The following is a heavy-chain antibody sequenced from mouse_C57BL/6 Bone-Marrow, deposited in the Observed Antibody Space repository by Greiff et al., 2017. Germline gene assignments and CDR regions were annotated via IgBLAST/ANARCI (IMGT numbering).Heavy chain of an antibody. CDR2: ISSGSSTI. D-gene: IGHD2-4*01. V-gene: IGHV5-17*01. J-gene: IGHJ4*01. CDR3: ASSYDYEGAMDY. CDR1: GFTFSDYG. Sequence: EVNLVESGGGLVKPGGSLKLSCAASGFTFSDYGMHWVRQAPEKGLEWVAYISSGSSTIYYADTVKGRFTISRDNAKNTLFLQMTSLRSEDTAMYYCASSYDYEGAMDYWGQGTSVTVSS.